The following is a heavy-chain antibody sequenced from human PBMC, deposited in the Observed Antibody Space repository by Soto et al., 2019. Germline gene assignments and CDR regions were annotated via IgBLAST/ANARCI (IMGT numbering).Heavy chain of an antibody. V-gene: IGHV1-8*01. CDR1: GYTFSNYD. Sequence: QVQLVQSGAELKKPGASVKVSCKASGYTFSNYDMNWVRQATGQGPEWIGWVNPNNGDTGYAQKFQGRVTLTTDISTTTAYMELTSRRSEDTAIYSCAKVARKGSAIDFDYWGQGTLITVSP. CDR2: VNPNNGDT. J-gene: IGHJ4*02. D-gene: IGHD3-10*01. CDR3: AKVARKGSAIDFDY.